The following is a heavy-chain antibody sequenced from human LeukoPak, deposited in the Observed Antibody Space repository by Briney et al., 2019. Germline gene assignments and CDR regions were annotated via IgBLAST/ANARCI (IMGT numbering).Heavy chain of an antibody. CDR1: GGSISSYY. D-gene: IGHD1-7*01. J-gene: IGHJ3*02. Sequence: PSETLSLTCTVSGGSISSYYWGWIRQPAGKGLEWIGRIYTSGSTNYNPSLKSRVTMSVDTSKNQFSLKLSSVTAADTAVYYCARPGITGTTRAFALGIWGQGTMVTVSS. V-gene: IGHV4-4*07. CDR2: IYTSGST. CDR3: ARPGITGTTRAFALGI.